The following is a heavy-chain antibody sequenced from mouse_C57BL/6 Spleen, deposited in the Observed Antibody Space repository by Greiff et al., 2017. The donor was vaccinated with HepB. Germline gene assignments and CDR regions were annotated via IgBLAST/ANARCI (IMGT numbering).Heavy chain of an antibody. Sequence: QVQLKQSGPELVKPGASVKISCKASGYAFSSSWMNWVKQRPGKGLEWIGRIYPGDGDTNYNGKCKGKATLTADKSSSTAYMQLSSLTSEDSAVYFCARRDGLLRDAYWGQGTLVTVSA. CDR1: GYAFSSSW. V-gene: IGHV1-82*01. J-gene: IGHJ3*01. D-gene: IGHD1-1*01. CDR2: IYPGDGDT. CDR3: ARRDGLLRDAY.